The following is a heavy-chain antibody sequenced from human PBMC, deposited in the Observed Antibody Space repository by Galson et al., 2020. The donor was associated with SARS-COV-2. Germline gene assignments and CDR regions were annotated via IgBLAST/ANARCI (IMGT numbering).Heavy chain of an antibody. CDR3: ARTLLFWGHAFDI. D-gene: IGHD2-21*02. Sequence: SETLSLTCPVSGGSISTYYWSWVRQHPGKGLEWIGYIFYSGITNYNPSLKSRVTISVDTSKNQFSLNLSAVTAADTAVYYCARTLLFWGHAFDIWGQGTMVTVSS. CDR1: GGSISTYY. J-gene: IGHJ3*02. CDR2: IFYSGIT. V-gene: IGHV4-59*01.